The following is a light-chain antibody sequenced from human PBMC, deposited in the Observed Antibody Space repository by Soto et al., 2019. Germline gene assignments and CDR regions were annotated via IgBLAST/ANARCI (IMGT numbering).Light chain of an antibody. CDR3: SSYAGSSNV. CDR2: EVN. Sequence: PPSASGSPGQSVAISCTGTSSGVGGYNYVSWYQQHPGKAPKLMIYEVNKRPSGVPDRFSGSKSGNTASLTVSGLQAEDEADYYCSSYAGSSNVFGTGTKVTVL. V-gene: IGLV2-8*01. J-gene: IGLJ1*01. CDR1: SSGVGGYNY.